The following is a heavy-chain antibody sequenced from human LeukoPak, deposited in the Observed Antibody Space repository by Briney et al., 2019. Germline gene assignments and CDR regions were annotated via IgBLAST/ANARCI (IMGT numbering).Heavy chain of an antibody. V-gene: IGHV4-34*01. D-gene: IGHD2-2*01. J-gene: IGHJ5*02. CDR1: GGSFSGYY. CDR3: ARGKGRYCSSTSCLNWFDP. Sequence: PSETLSLTCAVYGGSFSGYYWSWIRQPPGKGLEWIGEINHSGSTNYNPSLESRVTKSVDTSKNQFSLKLSSVTAADTAVYYCARGKGRYCSSTSCLNWFDPWGQGTLVTASS. CDR2: INHSGST.